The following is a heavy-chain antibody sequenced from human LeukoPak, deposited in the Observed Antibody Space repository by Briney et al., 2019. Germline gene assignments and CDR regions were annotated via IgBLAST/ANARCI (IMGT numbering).Heavy chain of an antibody. CDR2: IYYSGST. D-gene: IGHD3-3*01. CDR3: ARVGRLDFWSGYYPRGGLDY. Sequence: PSETLSLTCTVSGGSISSSSYYWGWIRQPPGKGLEWIGSIYYSGSTYYNPSLKSRVTISVDTSKNQFSLKLSSVTAADTAVYYCARVGRLDFWSGYYPRGGLDYWGQGTLVTVSS. J-gene: IGHJ4*02. CDR1: GGSISSSSYY. V-gene: IGHV4-39*07.